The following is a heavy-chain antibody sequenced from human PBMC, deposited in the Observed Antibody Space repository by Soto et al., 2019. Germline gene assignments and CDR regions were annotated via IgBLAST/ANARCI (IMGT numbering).Heavy chain of an antibody. V-gene: IGHV1-69*05. CDR3: ARGVGAGSYYNQYNWFDP. CDR2: IIPDFGTT. J-gene: IGHJ5*02. CDR1: GGTFSSYA. D-gene: IGHD3-10*01. Sequence: AASVKVSCKASGGTFSSYAISWVRQAPGQGLEWMGWIIPDFGTTNYAQKFQGRVTMTTDTSTSTAYMELSSLRSDDTAVYYCARGVGAGSYYNQYNWFDPWGQGTLVTVSS.